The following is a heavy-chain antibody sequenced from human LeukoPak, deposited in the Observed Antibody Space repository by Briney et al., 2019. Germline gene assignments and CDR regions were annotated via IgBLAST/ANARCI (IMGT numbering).Heavy chain of an antibody. CDR2: IYYSGST. V-gene: IGHV4-59*01. D-gene: IGHD4-17*01. CDR1: GGSISSYY. Sequence: SETLSLTCTVSGGSISSYYWSWIRQPPGKGLEWIGYIYYSGSTNYNPSLKSRVTISVDTSKNQFSLKLSSVTAADTAVYYCARVTSRPGAYGDHFDYWDQGTLVTVSS. CDR3: ARVTSRPGAYGDHFDY. J-gene: IGHJ4*02.